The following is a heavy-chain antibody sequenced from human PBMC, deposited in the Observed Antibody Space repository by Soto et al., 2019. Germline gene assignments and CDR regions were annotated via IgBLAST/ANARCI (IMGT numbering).Heavy chain of an antibody. Sequence: SETLSLTCTVSGGSISSSSYYWGWIRQPPGKGLEWIGSIYYSGSTYYNPSLKSRVTISVDTSKNQFSLKLSSVTAADTAVYYCARPRQRLVGGYWYFDLWGRGTLVTVSS. CDR3: ARPRQRLVGGYWYFDL. CDR1: GGSISSSSYY. V-gene: IGHV4-39*01. CDR2: IYYSGST. J-gene: IGHJ2*01. D-gene: IGHD6-13*01.